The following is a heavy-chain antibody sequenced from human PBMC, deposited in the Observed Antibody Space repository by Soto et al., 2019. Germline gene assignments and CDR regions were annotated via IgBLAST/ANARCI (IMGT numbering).Heavy chain of an antibody. CDR2: INPGSGIA. D-gene: IGHD6-19*01. Sequence: ASVKVSCTASGYAFSSYAMHWVRQAPGQGLEWMGRINPGSGIANYAQKFQGRVTISADTSTSTAYMELSSLRSEDTAVYYCARSYSSGWYPWGQGTLVTVSS. V-gene: IGHV1-3*01. J-gene: IGHJ5*02. CDR3: ARSYSSGWYP. CDR1: GYAFSSYA.